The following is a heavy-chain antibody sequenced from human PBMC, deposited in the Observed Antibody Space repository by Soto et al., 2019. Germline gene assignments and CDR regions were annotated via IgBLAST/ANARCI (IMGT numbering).Heavy chain of an antibody. CDR2: ISYDGSNK. CDR3: ARGDGYILRGY. J-gene: IGHJ4*02. V-gene: IGHV3-30*03. D-gene: IGHD5-12*01. CDR1: GFTFSSYG. Sequence: GGSLRLSCAASGFTFSSYGMHWVRQAPGKGLEWVAVISYDGSNKYYADSVKGRFTISRDNSKNTLYLQMNSLRAEDTAVYYCARGDGYILRGYWGQGTLVTVSS.